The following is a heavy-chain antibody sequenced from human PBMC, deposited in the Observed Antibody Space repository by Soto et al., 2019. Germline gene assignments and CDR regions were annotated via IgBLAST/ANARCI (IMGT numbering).Heavy chain of an antibody. D-gene: IGHD4-17*01. CDR1: GFIFDDYA. Sequence: EVQLVESGGGLVQPGRSLRLSCAASGFIFDDYAMHWVRQVPGKGLEWVSGISWKSGTMGYAASVRGRFTISRDNAKNSLFLQMNSLRAEDTAFYYCAKGAGTVTTGNWFDSWGQGTLVTVSS. J-gene: IGHJ5*01. V-gene: IGHV3-9*01. CDR3: AKGAGTVTTGNWFDS. CDR2: ISWKSGTM.